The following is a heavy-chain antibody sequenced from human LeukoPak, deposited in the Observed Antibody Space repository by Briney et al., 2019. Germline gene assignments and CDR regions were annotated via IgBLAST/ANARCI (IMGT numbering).Heavy chain of an antibody. CDR2: IYYSGST. CDR1: GFTFSTYSMN. D-gene: IGHD6-19*01. V-gene: IGHV4-39*01. J-gene: IGHJ4*02. Sequence: GSLRLSCTASGFTFSTYSMNWVRQPPGKGLEWIGSIYYSGSTYYNPSLKSRVTISVDTSKNQFSLKLSSVTAADTAVYYCARLAVAGYYYFDYWGQGTLDTVSS. CDR3: ARLAVAGYYYFDY.